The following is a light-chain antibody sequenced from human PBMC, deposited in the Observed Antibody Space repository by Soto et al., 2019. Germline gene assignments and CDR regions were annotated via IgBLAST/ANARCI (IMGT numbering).Light chain of an antibody. CDR3: ATWDDGLSGRV. Sequence: QSALTQPPSASGTPGQRVTISCSGSSSNIGGNYVFWYQHLPGTAPKLLIYRNNQRPSGVPDRFSGSKSGTSASLAISGLRSEDEADYYCATWDDGLSGRVFGGGTKLTVL. CDR1: SSNIGGNY. J-gene: IGLJ3*02. CDR2: RNN. V-gene: IGLV1-47*01.